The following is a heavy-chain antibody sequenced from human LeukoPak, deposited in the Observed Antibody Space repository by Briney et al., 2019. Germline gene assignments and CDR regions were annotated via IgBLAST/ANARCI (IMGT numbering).Heavy chain of an antibody. CDR3: ARNSYYYYYMDV. CDR2: IIPIFGTA. V-gene: IGHV1-69*05. CDR1: GGTFSSYA. D-gene: IGHD4-23*01. J-gene: IGHJ6*03. Sequence: SVKVSCKASGGTFSSYAISWVRQAPGQGLEWMGGIIPIFGTANYAQKFQGRVTMTTDTSTSTAYMELRSLRSDDTAVYYCARNSYYYYYMDVWGKGTTVTVSS.